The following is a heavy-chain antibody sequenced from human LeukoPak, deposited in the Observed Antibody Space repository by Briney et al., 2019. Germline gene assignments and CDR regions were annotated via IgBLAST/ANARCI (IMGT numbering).Heavy chain of an antibody. CDR2: ISGSGSDM. CDR3: IVLAVAGTFGFDY. J-gene: IGHJ4*02. Sequence: PGGSLRLSCVVSGFGFSDSYMTWIRQTPGKGLEWLAYISGSGSDMYYADSVKGRFTISRDNAKNSLYLQMNSLRAEDTAVYYCIVLAVAGTFGFDYWGQGTLVTVSS. CDR1: GFGFSDSY. D-gene: IGHD6-19*01. V-gene: IGHV3-11*04.